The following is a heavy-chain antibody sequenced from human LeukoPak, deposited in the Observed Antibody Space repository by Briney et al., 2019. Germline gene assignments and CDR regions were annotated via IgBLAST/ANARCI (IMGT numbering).Heavy chain of an antibody. Sequence: PSETLSLTCTVSGGSISSYYWSWIRQPPGKGLEWIGYIYYSGSTNYNPSLKSRVTISVDTSKNQFSLKLSSVTAADTAVYYCASIDFWSGYPDAFDIWGQGTMVTVPS. CDR1: GGSISSYY. V-gene: IGHV4-59*01. J-gene: IGHJ3*02. CDR2: IYYSGST. D-gene: IGHD3-3*01. CDR3: ASIDFWSGYPDAFDI.